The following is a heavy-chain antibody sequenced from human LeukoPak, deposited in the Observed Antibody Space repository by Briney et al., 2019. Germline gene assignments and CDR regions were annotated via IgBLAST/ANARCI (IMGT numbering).Heavy chain of an antibody. Sequence: ASVKVSCKASGYTFTSYYIHWVRQAPGQGLEWMGWINPNSGDTKFAREFQGRVTMTRDTSISTAYMGLSRLRSDDTAVYYCATQRGSYLWGTDFDYWGQGTLVTVSS. V-gene: IGHV1-2*02. D-gene: IGHD3-16*01. CDR3: ATQRGSYLWGTDFDY. J-gene: IGHJ4*02. CDR2: INPNSGDT. CDR1: GYTFTSYY.